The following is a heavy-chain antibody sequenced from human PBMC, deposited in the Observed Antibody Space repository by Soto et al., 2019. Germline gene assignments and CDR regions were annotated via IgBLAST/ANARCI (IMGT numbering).Heavy chain of an antibody. J-gene: IGHJ4*02. CDR3: TRSYGYTFGGSLDN. V-gene: IGHV1-69*01. D-gene: IGHD5-18*01. Sequence: QVQLVQSGPEVKKPGSSVKVSCKASGDTFNSYVITWVRQAPGQGLEWLGGIITAFGTTSCAQNFQDRLTITADEAATTDHMELSSLTSDDTAMYYCTRSYGYTFGGSLDNWGQGTLVTVSS. CDR1: GDTFNSYV. CDR2: IITAFGTT.